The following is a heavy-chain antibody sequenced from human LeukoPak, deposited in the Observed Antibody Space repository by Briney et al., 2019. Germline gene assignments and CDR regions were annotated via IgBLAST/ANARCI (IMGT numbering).Heavy chain of an antibody. CDR2: ISGSGGST. V-gene: IGHV3-23*01. D-gene: IGHD3-9*01. Sequence: GGSLGLSCAASGFTFSSYAMGWVRQAPGKGLEWVSAISGSGGSTYYADSVKGRFTISRDNSKNTLYLQMNSLRAEDTAVYYCAKAQAPYYDILTGYSPDYWGQGTLVTVSS. CDR3: AKAQAPYYDILTGYSPDY. CDR1: GFTFSSYA. J-gene: IGHJ4*02.